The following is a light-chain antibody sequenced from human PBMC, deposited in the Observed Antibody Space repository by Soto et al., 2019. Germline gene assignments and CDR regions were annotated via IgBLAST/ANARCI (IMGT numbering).Light chain of an antibody. V-gene: IGLV6-57*01. CDR3: QSYDT. J-gene: IGLJ2*01. CDR1: SGSIASNY. Sequence: NFMLTQPHSVSESPGKTVTISCTRSSGSIASNYVQWYQQRPGSSPTTVIYEDNQRPSGVPDRFSGSIDSSSNSASLTISGLKTDDEADYYCQSYDTFGGGTKLTVL. CDR2: EDN.